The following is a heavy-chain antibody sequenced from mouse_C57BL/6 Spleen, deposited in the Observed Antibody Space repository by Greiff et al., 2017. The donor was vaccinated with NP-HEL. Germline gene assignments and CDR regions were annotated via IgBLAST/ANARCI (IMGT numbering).Heavy chain of an antibody. J-gene: IGHJ2*01. CDR3: TKKGLSY. V-gene: IGHV14-4*01. CDR2: IDPENGDT. Sequence: EVKLMESGAELVRPGASVKLSCTASGFNIKDDYMHWVKQRPEQGLEWIGWIDPENGDTEYASKFQGKATITADTSSNTAYLQLSSLTSEDTAVYYCTKKGLSYWGQGTTLTVSS. CDR1: GFNIKDDY. D-gene: IGHD3-3*01.